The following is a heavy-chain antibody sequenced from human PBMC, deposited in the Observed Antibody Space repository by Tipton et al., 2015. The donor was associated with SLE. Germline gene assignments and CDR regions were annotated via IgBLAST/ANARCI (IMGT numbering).Heavy chain of an antibody. CDR1: GFAFSNYA. D-gene: IGHD1-26*01. J-gene: IGHJ4*02. Sequence: SLRLSCSASGFAFSNYAMHWVRQAPGKGLEWVAVISYDGNSKYYADSVKGRFSISRDQSTNALYLQMDSLKTEDTAVYYCARGERGPSPFDYWGQGVLVTVSS. CDR2: ISYDGNSK. CDR3: ARGERGPSPFDY. V-gene: IGHV3-30-3*01.